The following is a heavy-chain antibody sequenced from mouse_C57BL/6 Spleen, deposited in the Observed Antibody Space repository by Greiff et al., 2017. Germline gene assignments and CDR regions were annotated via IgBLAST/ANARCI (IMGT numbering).Heavy chain of an antibody. D-gene: IGHD2-3*01. CDR1: GYTFTGYW. CDR3: ARRDSFDDGYPYFDY. CDR2: ILPGSGST. J-gene: IGHJ2*01. Sequence: VQLQQSGAELMKPGASVKLSCKAPGYTFTGYWIEWVKQRPGHGLEWIGEILPGSGSTNYNEKFKGKATFTADTSSNTAYMQLSSLTTEDSAIYYWARRDSFDDGYPYFDYWGQGTTLTVSS. V-gene: IGHV1-9*01.